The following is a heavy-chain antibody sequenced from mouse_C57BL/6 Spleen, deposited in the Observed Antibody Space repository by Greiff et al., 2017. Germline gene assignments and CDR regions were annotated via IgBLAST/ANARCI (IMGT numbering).Heavy chain of an antibody. V-gene: IGHV1-82*01. CDR1: GYAFSSSW. CDR3: ASLIYYGYDGGYFDY. Sequence: QVQLKESGPELVKPGASVKISCKASGYAFSSSWMNWVKQRPGKGLEWIGRIYPGDGDTNYNGKFKGKATLTADKSSSTAYMQLSSLTSEDSAVYFCASLIYYGYDGGYFDYWGQGTTLTVSS. CDR2: IYPGDGDT. J-gene: IGHJ2*01. D-gene: IGHD2-2*01.